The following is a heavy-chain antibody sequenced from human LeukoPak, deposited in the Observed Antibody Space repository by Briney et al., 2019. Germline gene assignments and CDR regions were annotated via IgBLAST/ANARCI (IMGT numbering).Heavy chain of an antibody. V-gene: IGHV3-48*01. CDR2: ISSVSSTI. CDR3: ARPDKNSGYDLLCAFDI. D-gene: IGHD5-12*01. Sequence: PGGSLRLSCAAYGFTFSTYSMKWVRQAAGKGLEWVSYISSVSSTIYYADSVKGRFIISRDNAKNSLHLQMNSLRAEDTAVYYCARPDKNSGYDLLCAFDIWGQGTMVTVSS. CDR1: GFTFSTYS. J-gene: IGHJ3*02.